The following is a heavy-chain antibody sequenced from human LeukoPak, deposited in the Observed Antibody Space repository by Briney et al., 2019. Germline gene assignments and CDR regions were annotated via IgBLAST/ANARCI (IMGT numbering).Heavy chain of an antibody. J-gene: IGHJ3*02. CDR3: ARGFRYAKYYDILTGPI. D-gene: IGHD3-9*01. CDR2: IYYSGST. Sequence: PSETLSLTCTVSGGSISSYYWSWVRQPPGKGLEWVGYIYYSGSTNYNPSLKSRVTISVDTSKNHFSLKLSSVTPADTAVYYCARGFRYAKYYDILTGPIWGQGTMVTVSS. V-gene: IGHV4-59*01. CDR1: GGSISSYY.